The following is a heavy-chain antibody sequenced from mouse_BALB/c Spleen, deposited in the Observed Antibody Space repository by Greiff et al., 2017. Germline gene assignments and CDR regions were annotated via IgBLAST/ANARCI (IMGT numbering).Heavy chain of an antibody. CDR1: GFTFSSFG. CDR3: GRLAGTWFAY. V-gene: IGHV5-17*02. CDR2: ISSGSSTI. Sequence: EVQLVESGGGLVQPGGSRKLSCAASGFTFSSFGMHWVRQAPEKGLEWVAYISSGSSTIYYADTVKGRFTISRDNPKNTLFLQMTSLRSEDTAMYYCGRLAGTWFAYWGQGTLVTVSA. J-gene: IGHJ3*01.